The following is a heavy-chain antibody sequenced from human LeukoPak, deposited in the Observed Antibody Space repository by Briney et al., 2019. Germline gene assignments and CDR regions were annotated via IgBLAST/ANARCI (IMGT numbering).Heavy chain of an antibody. V-gene: IGHV3-30*18. J-gene: IGHJ1*01. CDR1: GFTFSSYG. Sequence: SGGSLRLSCAASGFTFSSYGMHWVRQAPGKGLEWVAVISYDGSNKYYADSVKGRFTISRDNSKNTLYLQMNSLRAEDTAVYYCAKAEYFQHWGQGTLVTVSS. CDR2: ISYDGSNK. CDR3: AKAEYFQH.